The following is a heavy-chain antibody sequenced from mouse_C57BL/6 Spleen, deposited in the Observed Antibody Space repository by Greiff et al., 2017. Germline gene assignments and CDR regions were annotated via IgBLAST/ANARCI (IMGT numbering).Heavy chain of an antibody. CDR3: ARDDVTGFDY. D-gene: IGHD4-1*01. Sequence: EVQLVESGGGLVKPGGALKLSCAASGFTFSSYAMSWVRPTPEKRLEWVATISDGGSYTYYPDNVKGRFTISRDNAKNNLYLQMSHLKSEDTAMYYCARDDVTGFDYWGQGTTLTVSS. CDR1: GFTFSSYA. J-gene: IGHJ2*01. CDR2: ISDGGSYT. V-gene: IGHV5-4*01.